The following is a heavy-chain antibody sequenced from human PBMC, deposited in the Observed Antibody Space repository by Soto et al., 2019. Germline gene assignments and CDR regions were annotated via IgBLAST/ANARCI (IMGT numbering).Heavy chain of an antibody. V-gene: IGHV1-3*01. Sequence: ASVKVSCKASGYTFTSYAMHWVRQAPGQRLEWMGWINAGNGNTKYSQKFQGRVTITRDTSASTAYMELSSLRSEYTAVYYCARIGQSLWFGEVDVWGQGTTVTSP. J-gene: IGHJ6*02. CDR3: ARIGQSLWFGEVDV. CDR2: INAGNGNT. CDR1: GYTFTSYA. D-gene: IGHD3-10*01.